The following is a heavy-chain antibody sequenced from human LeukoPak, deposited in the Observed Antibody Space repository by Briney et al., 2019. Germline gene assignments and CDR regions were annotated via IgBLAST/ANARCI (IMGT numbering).Heavy chain of an antibody. Sequence: KPSETLSLTCAVYGGSFSGYYWSWIRQPPGKGLEWIGEINHSGSTNYNPSLKSQVTISVDTSKNQFSLKLSSVTAADTAVYYCARGRRASRGLSHMVTTDSGLSWFDPWGQGTLVTVSS. J-gene: IGHJ5*02. CDR1: GGSFSGYY. CDR2: INHSGST. V-gene: IGHV4-34*01. CDR3: ARGRRASRGLSHMVTTDSGLSWFDP. D-gene: IGHD4-11*01.